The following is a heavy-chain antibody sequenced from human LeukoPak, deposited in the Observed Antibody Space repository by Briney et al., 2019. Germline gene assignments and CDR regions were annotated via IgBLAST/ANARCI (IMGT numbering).Heavy chain of an antibody. J-gene: IGHJ4*02. CDR1: GGSISSGGYY. V-gene: IGHV4-31*03. CDR3: ARGVGGSYVQPFDY. D-gene: IGHD1-26*01. Sequence: SETLSLTCTVSGGSISSGGYYWSWIRQHPGKGLEWIGYISYSGSTNYNPSLKSRVTISVDTSKNQFSLKLSSVTAADTAVYYCARGVGGSYVQPFDYWGQGTLVTVSS. CDR2: ISYSGST.